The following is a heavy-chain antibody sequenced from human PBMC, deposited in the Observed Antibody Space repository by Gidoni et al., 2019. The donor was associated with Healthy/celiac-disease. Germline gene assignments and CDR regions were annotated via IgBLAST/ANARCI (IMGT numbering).Heavy chain of an antibody. Sequence: QVQLVESGGGVVQPGRSLRLSCAASGFTFSSYGMHWVRQAPGKGLEWVAVIWYDGSNKYYADSVKGRFTISRDNSKNTLYLQMNSLRAEDTAVYYCARDRWFGDYFDYWGQGTLVTVSS. CDR3: ARDRWFGDYFDY. J-gene: IGHJ4*02. CDR1: GFTFSSYG. D-gene: IGHD3-10*01. CDR2: IWYDGSNK. V-gene: IGHV3-33*01.